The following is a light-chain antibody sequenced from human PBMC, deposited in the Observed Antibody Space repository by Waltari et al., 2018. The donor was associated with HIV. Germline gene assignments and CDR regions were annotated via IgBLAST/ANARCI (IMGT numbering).Light chain of an antibody. J-gene: IGKJ2*01. V-gene: IGKV3-20*01. CDR2: GAS. Sequence: IVLTQSPGTLSLSPGEGATLSCRASQSVDSTFLAWYQYKPAQAPRLLIYGASTRATGIPDRFSGSGSGADFNLTISRLDPEDFAVYFCQQYGVTPYTFGRGTRVELK. CDR1: QSVDSTF. CDR3: QQYGVTPYT.